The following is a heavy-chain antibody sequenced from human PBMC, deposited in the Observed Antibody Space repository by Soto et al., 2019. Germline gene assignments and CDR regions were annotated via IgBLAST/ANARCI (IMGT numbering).Heavy chain of an antibody. CDR3: ARDSSSWYRNWFDP. CDR1: GGYISSSNW. J-gene: IGHJ5*02. CDR2: IYHSGST. D-gene: IGHD6-13*01. V-gene: IGHV4-4*02. Sequence: PSETLCVTCAVAGGYISSSNWWSWVRKPPGKGLEWIGEIYHSGSTNYNPSLKSRVTISVDKSKNQFSLKLSSVTAADTAVYYCARDSSSWYRNWFDPWGQGTLVPVSS.